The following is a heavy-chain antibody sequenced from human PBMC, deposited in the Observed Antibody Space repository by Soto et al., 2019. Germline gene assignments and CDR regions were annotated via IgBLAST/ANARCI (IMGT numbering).Heavy chain of an antibody. J-gene: IGHJ4*02. CDR2: ISGSGDST. CDR1: GFTFSSYA. CDR3: AKRAYGSDFDY. D-gene: IGHD3-10*01. V-gene: IGHV3-23*01. Sequence: EVQLLESGGGLVQPGGSLRLSCAASGFTFSSYAMNWVRQAPGKGLEWVSVISGSGDSTYYADSVKGRFTISRDKSKNTLYLQMNSLRAEDTAVYYCAKRAYGSDFDYWGQGTLVTVSS.